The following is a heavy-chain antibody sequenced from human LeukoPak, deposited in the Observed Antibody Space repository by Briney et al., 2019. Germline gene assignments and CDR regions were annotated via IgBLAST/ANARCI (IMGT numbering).Heavy chain of an antibody. CDR3: ARGTPTTRDFDY. D-gene: IGHD4-11*01. CDR2: ISSSSNYI. J-gene: IGHJ4*02. CDR1: GLTFSSYN. V-gene: IGHV3-21*01. Sequence: KTGGSLRLSCAASGLTFSSYNMNWVRQAPGKGLEWVSFISSSSNYIYYADSVKGRFTMSRDNAKNSLLLQMNSLRAEDTAVYYCARGTPTTRDFDYWGQGTLVTVSS.